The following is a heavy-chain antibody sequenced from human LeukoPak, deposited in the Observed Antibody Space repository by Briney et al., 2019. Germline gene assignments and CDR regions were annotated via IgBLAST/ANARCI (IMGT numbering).Heavy chain of an antibody. CDR3: ARGSWGILGNTPPEY. CDR2: IKSDGSST. J-gene: IGHJ4*02. V-gene: IGHV3-74*01. Sequence: GGSLRLSCAASGFTFSSYWMHWVRQAPGKGLVWVSRIKSDGSSTSYADAVKGRFTISRDNAKKTLYLQMNSLRAEDTAVYYCARGSWGILGNTPPEYWGQGTLITVSS. D-gene: IGHD6-13*01. CDR1: GFTFSSYW.